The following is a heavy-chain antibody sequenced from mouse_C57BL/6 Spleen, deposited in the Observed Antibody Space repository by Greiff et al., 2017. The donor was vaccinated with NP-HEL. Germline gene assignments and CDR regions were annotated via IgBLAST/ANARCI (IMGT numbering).Heavy chain of an antibody. CDR2: ISDGGSYT. Sequence: VQLKESGGGLVKPGGSLKLSCAASGFTFSSYAMSWVRQTPEKRLEWVATISDGGSYTYYPDNVKGRFTISRDNAKNNLYLQMSHLKSEDTAMYYCARDYDYDLAWFAYWGQGTLVTVSA. CDR1: GFTFSSYA. CDR3: ARDYDYDLAWFAY. J-gene: IGHJ3*01. D-gene: IGHD2-4*01. V-gene: IGHV5-4*01.